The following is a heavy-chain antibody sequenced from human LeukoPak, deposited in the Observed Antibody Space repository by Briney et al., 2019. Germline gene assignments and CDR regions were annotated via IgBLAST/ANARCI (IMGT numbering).Heavy chain of an antibody. CDR3: ARDRGPAKFMGYDSSGYYFGDDFDY. J-gene: IGHJ4*02. Sequence: ASVKVSCKASGYTFTSYGISWVRQAPGQGLEWMGWISAYNGNTNYAQKLQGRVTMTTDTSTSTAHMELRSLRSDDTAVYYCARDRGPAKFMGYDSSGYYFGDDFDYWGQGTLVTVSS. V-gene: IGHV1-18*01. CDR1: GYTFTSYG. D-gene: IGHD3-22*01. CDR2: ISAYNGNT.